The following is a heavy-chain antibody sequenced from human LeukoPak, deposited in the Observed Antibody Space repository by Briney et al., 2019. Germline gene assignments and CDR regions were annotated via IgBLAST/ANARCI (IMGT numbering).Heavy chain of an antibody. V-gene: IGHV4-39*02. J-gene: IGHJ4*02. CDR1: GGSNTSSSYY. D-gene: IGHD3-3*01. CDR3: ARDPTYYDFWSGYFDGY. Sequence: SETLSLTCTVSGGSNTSSSYYWGWIRQPPGKGLEWIGSVYYSGSTYYNPSLKSRVTISVDTSKNQFSLKLSSVTAADTAVYYCARDPTYYDFWSGYFDGYWGQGTLVTVSS. CDR2: VYYSGST.